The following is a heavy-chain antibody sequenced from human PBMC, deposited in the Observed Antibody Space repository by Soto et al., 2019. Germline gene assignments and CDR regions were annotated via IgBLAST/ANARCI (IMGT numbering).Heavy chain of an antibody. Sequence: PSETLSLTCTVSGGSISSSSYYWGWIRQPPGKGLEWIGSIYYSGSTYYNPSLKSRVTISVDTSKNQFSLKLSSVTAADTAVYYCAREAFHSYTDYWGQGTLVTVS. V-gene: IGHV4-39*07. CDR3: AREAFHSYTDY. CDR2: IYYSGST. J-gene: IGHJ4*02. D-gene: IGHD3-16*02. CDR1: GGSISSSSYY.